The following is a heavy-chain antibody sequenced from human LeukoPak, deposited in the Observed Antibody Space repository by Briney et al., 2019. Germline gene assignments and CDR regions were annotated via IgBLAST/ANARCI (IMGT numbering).Heavy chain of an antibody. V-gene: IGHV4-59*01. J-gene: IGHJ4*02. Sequence: SETLSLTCTVSGGSISSYHWSWIRQPPGKGLEWIGYIYYSGSTNYNPSLKSRVTISVDTSKNQFSLKLSSVTAADTAVYYCARDPHFDYWGQGTLVTVSS. CDR2: IYYSGST. CDR1: GGSISSYH. CDR3: ARDPHFDY.